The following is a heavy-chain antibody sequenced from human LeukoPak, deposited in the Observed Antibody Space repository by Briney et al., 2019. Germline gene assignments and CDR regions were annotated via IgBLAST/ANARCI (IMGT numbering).Heavy chain of an antibody. J-gene: IGHJ4*02. V-gene: IGHV1-2*02. Sequence: ASVKVSCKASGYMSTDYYIHWVRRAPGQGLEWMGWMNPDNGDTNYAQKFQGRVTMTRDTSISTAYMELSSLRSDDTAVYYCATPLKGVGGRDYWGQGTLVTVSS. CDR2: MNPDNGDT. CDR1: GYMSTDYY. CDR3: ATPLKGVGGRDY. D-gene: IGHD1-26*01.